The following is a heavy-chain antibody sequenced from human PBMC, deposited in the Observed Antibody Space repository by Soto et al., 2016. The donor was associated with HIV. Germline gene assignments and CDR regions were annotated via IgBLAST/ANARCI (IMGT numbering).Heavy chain of an antibody. Sequence: QVQLQESGPGLVKPSETLSLICIVSGGSVSSGSYYWSWIRQPPGKGLEWIGYIYYSGSTNYNPSLKSRVTISVDTSKNQLSLKLSSVTAADTAVYYCARDRGVGVGATDAFDIWGQGTMVTVSS. V-gene: IGHV4-61*01. J-gene: IGHJ3*02. CDR2: IYYSGST. CDR3: ARDRGVGVGATDAFDI. CDR1: GGSVSSGSYY. D-gene: IGHD1-26*01.